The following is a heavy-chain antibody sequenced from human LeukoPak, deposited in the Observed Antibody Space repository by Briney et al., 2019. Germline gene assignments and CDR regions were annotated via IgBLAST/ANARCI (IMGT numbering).Heavy chain of an antibody. J-gene: IGHJ4*02. D-gene: IGHD1-14*01. Sequence: GGSLRLSCAASGLTLSNAWMSWVRQAPGKGLEWVGRINRKTDGGTTDFAAPVKDRFTISRDDSKKTLYLQMKSLKTEDTAVYYCTTEFWGSYNNWGQGTLVTVSS. CDR1: GLTLSNAW. V-gene: IGHV3-15*01. CDR2: INRKTDGGTT. CDR3: TTEFWGSYNN.